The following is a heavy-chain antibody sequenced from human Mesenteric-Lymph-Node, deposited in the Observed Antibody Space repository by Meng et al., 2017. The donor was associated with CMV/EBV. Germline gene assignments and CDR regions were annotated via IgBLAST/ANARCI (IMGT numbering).Heavy chain of an antibody. J-gene: IGHJ5*02. CDR2: IIPIFGTP. D-gene: IGHD1-20*01. CDR3: ARDHLTQITDAGLGYLRLDP. Sequence: SVKVSCKASGGTFSSYAISWVRQAPAQGLESMGGIIPIFGTPNYAQKFQGRVTITTGESTSTAYMELSSLRSEDTAVYYCARDHLTQITDAGLGYLRLDPWGQGTMVTVSS. CDR1: GGTFSSYA. V-gene: IGHV1-69*05.